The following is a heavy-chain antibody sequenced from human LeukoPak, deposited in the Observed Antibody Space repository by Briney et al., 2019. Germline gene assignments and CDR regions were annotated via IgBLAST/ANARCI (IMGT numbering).Heavy chain of an antibody. J-gene: IGHJ5*02. CDR2: INHSGST. V-gene: IGHV4-34*01. Sequence: GSLRLSCVASGFTFSSHGMHWVRQPPGKGLEWIGEINHSGSTNYNPSLKSRVTISVDTSKNQFSLKLSSVTAADTAVYYCARQLKPYYDFWSGYWWFDPWGQGTLVTVSS. CDR3: ARQLKPYYDFWSGYWWFDP. CDR1: GFTFSSHG. D-gene: IGHD3-3*01.